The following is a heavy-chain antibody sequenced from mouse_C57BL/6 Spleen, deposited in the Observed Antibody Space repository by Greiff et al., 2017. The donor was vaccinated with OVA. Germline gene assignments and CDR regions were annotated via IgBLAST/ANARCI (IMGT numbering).Heavy chain of an antibody. D-gene: IGHD2-2*01. J-gene: IGHJ3*01. V-gene: IGHV5-4*01. CDR2: ISDGGSYT. Sequence: EVQLVESGGGLVKPGGSLKLSCAASGFTFSSYAMSWVRPTPEKRLEWVATISDGGSYTYYPDNVKGRFTISRDNAKNNLYLQMSHLKSEDTAMYYCARDLVTTGFAYWGQGTLVTVSA. CDR1: GFTFSSYA. CDR3: ARDLVTTGFAY.